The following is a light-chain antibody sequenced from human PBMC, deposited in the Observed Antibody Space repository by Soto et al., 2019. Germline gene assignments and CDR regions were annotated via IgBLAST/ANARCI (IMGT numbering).Light chain of an antibody. CDR1: QTIYSN. Sequence: IVMTQSPATLSVSPGERATLSCRAGQTIYSNVAWYQQRPGQAPRLLIYRASTRATGVPARFSVSGSGTLFTLTISGMKSEYFALDYCQQYQNLWTFGQGTKVDIK. J-gene: IGKJ1*01. CDR3: QQYQNLWT. V-gene: IGKV3-15*01. CDR2: RAS.